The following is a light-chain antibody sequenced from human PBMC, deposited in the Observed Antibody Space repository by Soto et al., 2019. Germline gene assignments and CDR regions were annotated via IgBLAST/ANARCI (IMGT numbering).Light chain of an antibody. CDR2: DVN. Sequence: QSALTQPASVSGSPGQSITISCTGTISDVGGYNYVSWYQQHPGKAPKLMIYDVNNRPSGVSNRFSGSKSGNTASLTISGLQAEDEADYYCSSYTSSSTYVFGTGTKLTVL. J-gene: IGLJ1*01. V-gene: IGLV2-14*01. CDR1: ISDVGGYNY. CDR3: SSYTSSSTYV.